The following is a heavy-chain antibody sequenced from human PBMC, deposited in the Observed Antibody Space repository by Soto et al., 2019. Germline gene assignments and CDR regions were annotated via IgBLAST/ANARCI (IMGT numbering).Heavy chain of an antibody. CDR1: GGSISSGGYY. CDR2: IYYSGST. D-gene: IGHD2-2*02. J-gene: IGHJ5*02. CDR3: ARYIVVAPAAIEGSFDP. Sequence: KSSETLSLTCTVSGGSISSGGYYWSWIRQHPGKGLEWIGYIYYSGSTYYNPSLKSRVTISVDTSKNQFSLKLSSVTAADTAVYYCARYIVVAPAAIEGSFDPWGQGTLVTVSS. V-gene: IGHV4-31*03.